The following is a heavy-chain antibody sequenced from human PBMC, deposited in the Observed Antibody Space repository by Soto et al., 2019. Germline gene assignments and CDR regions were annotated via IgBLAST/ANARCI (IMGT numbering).Heavy chain of an antibody. CDR3: ARDLMVREVTNYYFDY. D-gene: IGHD3-10*01. Sequence: QVQLVESGGGVVQPGRSLRLSCAASGFTFSSYGMHWVRQAPGKGLEWVAVIWYDGSNKYYADSVKGRFTISRDNSKNTLYLHMNSLRAWDTAVYYCARDLMVREVTNYYFDYWGQGTLVSVSS. V-gene: IGHV3-33*01. J-gene: IGHJ4*02. CDR2: IWYDGSNK. CDR1: GFTFSSYG.